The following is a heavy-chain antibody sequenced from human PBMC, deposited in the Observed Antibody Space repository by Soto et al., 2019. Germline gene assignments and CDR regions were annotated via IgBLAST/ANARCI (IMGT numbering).Heavy chain of an antibody. V-gene: IGHV4-59*01. CDR1: GGSISSYY. CDR2: IYYSGST. D-gene: IGHD4-17*01. J-gene: IGHJ2*01. CDR3: ATDAGVRVVTTGGDDWYLDL. Sequence: QVQLQESGPRLVKPSETLSLTCTVSGGSISSYYWSWIRQTPGKGLEWIGYIYYSGSTNYNPSRKSRVTISIDTSKKQFSLKLSSVTAADTAVYYCATDAGVRVVTTGGDDWYLDLWGRGTLVSVSS.